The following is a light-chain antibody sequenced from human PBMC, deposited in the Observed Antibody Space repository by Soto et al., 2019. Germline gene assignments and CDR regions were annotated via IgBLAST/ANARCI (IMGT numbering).Light chain of an antibody. Sequence: QTVVTQEPSFSVSPGGTVTLTCALSSGSVSSNNYPTWYQQIPGQPPRTLIHSTNIRSSGVPDRFSGSIFGNKAALTIAGAQADDECDYYCVLYLGDGIEVFGGGTKLTVL. CDR2: STN. V-gene: IGLV8-61*01. J-gene: IGLJ3*02. CDR3: VLYLGDGIEV. CDR1: SGSVSSNNY.